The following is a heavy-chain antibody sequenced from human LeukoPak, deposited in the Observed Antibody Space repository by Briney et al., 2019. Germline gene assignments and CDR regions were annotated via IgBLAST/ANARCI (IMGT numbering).Heavy chain of an antibody. CDR3: TRDVAVAGTPFDY. J-gene: IGHJ4*02. V-gene: IGHV3-49*04. CDR1: GFTVSRNY. Sequence: GGSLRLSCAASGFTVSRNYMSWVRQAPGKGLEWVGFIRSKAYGGTTEYAASVKGRFTISRDDSKSIAYLQMNSLKTEDTAVYYCTRDVAVAGTPFDYWGQGTLVTVAS. CDR2: IRSKAYGGTT. D-gene: IGHD6-19*01.